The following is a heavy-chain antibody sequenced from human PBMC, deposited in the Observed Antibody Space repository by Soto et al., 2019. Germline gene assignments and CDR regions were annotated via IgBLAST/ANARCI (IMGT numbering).Heavy chain of an antibody. CDR1: GFTFDDYG. Sequence: EVQLVESGGGVVRPGGSLRLSCAASGFTFDDYGMSWVRQAPGKGLEWVSGINWNGGSTGYADSVKGRFTISRDNAKNSLYLQMNSLRAEDTAVYYCARGGYYGSGSHGWFDPWGQGTLVTVSS. CDR3: ARGGYYGSGSHGWFDP. CDR2: INWNGGST. V-gene: IGHV3-20*04. D-gene: IGHD3-10*01. J-gene: IGHJ5*02.